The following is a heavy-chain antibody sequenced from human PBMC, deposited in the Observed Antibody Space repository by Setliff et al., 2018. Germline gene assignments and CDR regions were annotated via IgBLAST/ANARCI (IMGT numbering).Heavy chain of an antibody. CDR3: ARLLPLVGPGGPFDY. CDR2: IIPIFGTA. J-gene: IGHJ4*02. CDR1: RGTFSSYA. V-gene: IGHV1-69*13. D-gene: IGHD3-16*01. Sequence: SVKVSCKTSRGTFSSYAISWVRQAPGQGLEWMGGIIPIFGTANYAHKFQGRVTITADESTSTAYMELSSLRSEDTAVYYCARLLPLVGPGGPFDYWGQGTLVTVS.